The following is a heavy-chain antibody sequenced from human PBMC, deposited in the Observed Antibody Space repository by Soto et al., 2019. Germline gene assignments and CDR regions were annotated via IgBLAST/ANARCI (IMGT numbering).Heavy chain of an antibody. CDR3: ARDVGYAISVFDP. CDR1: GDSVSSNTAV. Sequence: SQTLSLTCAISGDSVSSNTAVWVGLRQSPSRGLEWLGRTYYRSKWYNGYAPSVESRISVNADTSKNQFSLQLNSVTPEDTAVYYCARDVGYAISVFDPWGQGTLVTVSS. D-gene: IGHD3-16*01. J-gene: IGHJ5*02. V-gene: IGHV6-1*01. CDR2: TYYRSKWYN.